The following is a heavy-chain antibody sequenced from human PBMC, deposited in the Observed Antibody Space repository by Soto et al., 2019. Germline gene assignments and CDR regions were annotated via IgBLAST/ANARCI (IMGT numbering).Heavy chain of an antibody. CDR1: GYTFTSYA. CDR3: ASGSSSAAFDY. D-gene: IGHD6-13*01. Sequence: ASVKDSCKASGYTFTSYAMHWVRQAPGQRLEWMGWINAGNGNTKYSKKFQGRVTITRDTSASTAYMELSSLRAEDTSLYYCASGSSSAAFDYWGQGTLVTVSS. J-gene: IGHJ4*02. V-gene: IGHV1-3*01. CDR2: INAGNGNT.